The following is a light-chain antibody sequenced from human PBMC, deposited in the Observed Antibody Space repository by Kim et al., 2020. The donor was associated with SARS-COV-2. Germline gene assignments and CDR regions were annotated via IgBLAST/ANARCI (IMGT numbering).Light chain of an antibody. J-gene: IGKJ1*01. V-gene: IGKV1-39*01. CDR3: QQSYSTPT. Sequence: DIQMTQSPSSLSASVGDRVTITCRASQSISSYLNWYQQKPGKAPKLLIYAASSLQSGVPSRFSGSGSGTDFTLTISSLQPEDFATYYCQQSYSTPTFDQGTKVDIK. CDR2: AAS. CDR1: QSISSY.